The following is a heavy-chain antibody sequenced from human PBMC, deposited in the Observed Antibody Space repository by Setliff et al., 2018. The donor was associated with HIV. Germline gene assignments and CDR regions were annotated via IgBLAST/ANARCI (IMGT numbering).Heavy chain of an antibody. CDR3: ARVWEFIDTYCMDV. CDR1: GGSITSSY. CDR2: IYHRGNT. D-gene: IGHD3-10*01. V-gene: IGHV4-4*07. Sequence: PSETLSLTCTVSGGSITSSYWSWIRQPAGKGLEWIGRIYHRGNTHYNPSLWSRVTMSVDISNNQFSLDLTSVTAADTAVYYCARVWEFIDTYCMDVWGQGTLVTVSS. J-gene: IGHJ6*02.